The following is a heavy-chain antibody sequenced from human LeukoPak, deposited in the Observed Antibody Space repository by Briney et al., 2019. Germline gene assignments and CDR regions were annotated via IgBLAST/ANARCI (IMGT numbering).Heavy chain of an antibody. CDR1: GHTFTSYA. Sequence: GASVKVSCKASGHTFTSYAMHWVRQAPGQRLEWMGWINAGNGNTKYSQKFQGRVTITRDTSASTAYMELSSLRSEDTAVYYCARDFNVLWFGELLPSWFDPWGQGTLVTVSS. CDR2: INAGNGNT. D-gene: IGHD3-10*01. CDR3: ARDFNVLWFGELLPSWFDP. V-gene: IGHV1-3*01. J-gene: IGHJ5*02.